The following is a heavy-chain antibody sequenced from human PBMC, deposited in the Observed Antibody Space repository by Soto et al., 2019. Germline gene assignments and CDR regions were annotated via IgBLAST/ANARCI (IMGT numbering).Heavy chain of an antibody. Sequence: ASVKVSCKASGGTFSSYTISWVRQAPGQGLEWMGRIIPILGIANYAQKFQGRVTITADKSTSTAYMELSSLRSEDTAVYYCARDPDANPSSYSSSWPNYDYWGQGTLVTVSS. CDR3: ARDPDANPSSYSSSWPNYDY. CDR1: GGTFSSYT. V-gene: IGHV1-69*04. J-gene: IGHJ4*02. CDR2: IIPILGIA. D-gene: IGHD6-13*01.